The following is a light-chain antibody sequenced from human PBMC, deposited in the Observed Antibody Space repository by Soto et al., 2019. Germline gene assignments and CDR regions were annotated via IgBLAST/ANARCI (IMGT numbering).Light chain of an antibody. V-gene: IGKV1-5*03. CDR2: QPS. CDR3: QQYNSYSPYT. Sequence: DIQMTQSPSTLSASVGDRVTITCRASQSISSWLAWYQQKPGKAPKLLIYQPSSLESGVPSRFSGSGSGTEFTLTISSLQPDDFATYYCQQYNSYSPYTFGQGTKLQIK. J-gene: IGKJ2*01. CDR1: QSISSW.